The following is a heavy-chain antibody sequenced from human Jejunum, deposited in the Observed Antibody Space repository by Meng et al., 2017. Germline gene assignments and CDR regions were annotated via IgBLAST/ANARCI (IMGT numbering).Heavy chain of an antibody. D-gene: IGHD6-19*01. Sequence: QVQLQESGPGRVKPSETLSLTCTVYGGSISGYYWSWIRQPPGKELEWIGYIFYAGTTLYNPSLKSRVTLSVDTSKNQFFLRLTSVTAADTAVYYCARHAVIAVIRHGFDPWGQGTLVTVSS. J-gene: IGHJ5*02. CDR2: IFYAGTT. CDR3: ARHAVIAVIRHGFDP. V-gene: IGHV4-59*08. CDR1: GGSISGYY.